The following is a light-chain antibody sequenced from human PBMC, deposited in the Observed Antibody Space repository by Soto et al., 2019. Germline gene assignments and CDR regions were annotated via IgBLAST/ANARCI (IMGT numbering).Light chain of an antibody. CDR1: ETISTY. Sequence: DIQMTQSPSSLSASVGDRVAITCRASETISTYLNWYQQKPGKAPNLLIYFASTLQSGVPSRFSGSGSGTEFTLTISTLQPEDSAPYYCRQSYSSVRTFGEGTKVEVK. V-gene: IGKV1-39*01. CDR3: RQSYSSVRT. J-gene: IGKJ1*01. CDR2: FAS.